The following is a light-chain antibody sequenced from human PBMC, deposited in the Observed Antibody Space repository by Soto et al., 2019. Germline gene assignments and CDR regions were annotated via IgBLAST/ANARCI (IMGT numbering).Light chain of an antibody. J-gene: IGKJ2*01. CDR2: GAS. Sequence: DIQMTQSPSSLSASLGDRVTITCRASQNIGKYLIWYQQKPGKAPNVLIYGASNLQSGVSSRFSGGGFGTDFTLTINSLRSEDFATYYCQQSYNLPRTFGQGTTLE. CDR3: QQSYNLPRT. V-gene: IGKV1-39*01. CDR1: QNIGKY.